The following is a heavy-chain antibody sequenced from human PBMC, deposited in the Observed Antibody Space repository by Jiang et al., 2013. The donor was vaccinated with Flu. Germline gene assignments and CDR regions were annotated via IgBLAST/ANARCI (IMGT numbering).Heavy chain of an antibody. D-gene: IGHD5-12*01. V-gene: IGHV5-10-1*01. J-gene: IGHJ4*02. CDR3: ASSPERGYSGFLLAY. CDR2: IDPTDSYI. CDR1: GYRFTSYW. Sequence: GAVLKKPRESLRISCEASGYRFTSYWISWVRQMPGKGLEWMGRIDPTDSYIKYSPSFQGHVTISVDKSISTAYLQWSSLKASDTAMYYCASSPERGYSGFLLAYWGQGTLVTVSS.